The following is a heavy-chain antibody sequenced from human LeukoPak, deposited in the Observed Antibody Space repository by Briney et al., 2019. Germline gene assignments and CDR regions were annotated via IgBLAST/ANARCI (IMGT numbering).Heavy chain of an antibody. Sequence: SETLSLTCTVSGGSIGNFYWTWIRQPAGRGLEWIGRIYANGDTNYNPSLRSRLTFSVATSRNQFSLRLTSVTAADTAVYYCARETRIRGVSVRESHYFYYYGMDVWGQGTTVTVSS. V-gene: IGHV4-4*07. CDR1: GGSIGNFY. CDR3: ARETRIRGVSVRESHYFYYYGMDV. D-gene: IGHD3-10*01. J-gene: IGHJ6*02. CDR2: IYANGDT.